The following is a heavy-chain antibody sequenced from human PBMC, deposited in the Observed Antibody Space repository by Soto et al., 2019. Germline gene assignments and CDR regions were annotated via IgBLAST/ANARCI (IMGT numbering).Heavy chain of an antibody. J-gene: IGHJ4*02. D-gene: IGHD1-26*01. Sequence: QVQLQQWGAGLLKPSETLSLTCAVYGESFSGYYWSWIRQPPGKGLEWIGEINHSGSTNYNPSLKSRVTISVDTSKNQFSLKLSSVTAADTAVYYGARGRIVGGSYCDYWGQGTLVTVSS. CDR3: ARGRIVGGSYCDY. CDR2: INHSGST. CDR1: GESFSGYY. V-gene: IGHV4-34*01.